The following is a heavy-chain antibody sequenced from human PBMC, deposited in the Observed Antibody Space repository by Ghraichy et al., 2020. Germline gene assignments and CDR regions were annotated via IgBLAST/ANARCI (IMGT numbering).Heavy chain of an antibody. D-gene: IGHD3-9*01. CDR3: VRCQGIGPVGHYFYGLDL. CDR2: INPKSGST. Sequence: ASVKGSCKASGYTFTNYNIHWVRQAPGQGLEWMGIINPKSGSTTFAQKFQGRLSVTRDTSTSTVYMEMSSLRSEHSSVYFCVRCQGIGPVGHYFYGLDLWGQGTTVTVSS. CDR1: GYTFTNYN. J-gene: IGHJ6*02. V-gene: IGHV1-46*01.